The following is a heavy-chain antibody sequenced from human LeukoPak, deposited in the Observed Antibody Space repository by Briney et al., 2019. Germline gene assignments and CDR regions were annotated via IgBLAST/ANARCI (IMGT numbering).Heavy chain of an antibody. V-gene: IGHV3-33*01. CDR1: GFTFSSYG. J-gene: IGHJ4*02. D-gene: IGHD3-10*01. CDR2: IWYDGSNK. CDR3: ARVAGGYGSGSYYGYAFDY. Sequence: PGGSLRLSRAASGFTFSSYGMHWVRQAPGKGLEWVAVIWYDGSNKYYADSVKGRFTISRDNSRTTLYLQMNSLRAEDTAVYYCARVAGGYGSGSYYGYAFDYWGQGTLVTVSS.